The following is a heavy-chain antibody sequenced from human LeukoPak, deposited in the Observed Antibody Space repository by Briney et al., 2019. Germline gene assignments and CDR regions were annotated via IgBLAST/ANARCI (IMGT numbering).Heavy chain of an antibody. Sequence: PSETLSLTCAVYGGSFSGYYWSWIRQPPGKGLEWIGEINHSGSTNYNPSLRSRVTISVDTSKNQFSLKLSSVTAADTAVYYCARLGGSYYVGYFDYWGQGTLVTVSS. CDR1: GGSFSGYY. D-gene: IGHD1-26*01. V-gene: IGHV4-34*01. J-gene: IGHJ4*02. CDR3: ARLGGSYYVGYFDY. CDR2: INHSGST.